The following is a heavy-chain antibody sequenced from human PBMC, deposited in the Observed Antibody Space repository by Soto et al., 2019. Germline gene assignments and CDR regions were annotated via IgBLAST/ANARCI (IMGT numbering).Heavy chain of an antibody. CDR2: ISISGGST. Sequence: PRGSLRLSCAASGFTFSSYAMSWVRQAPGKGLEWVSTISISGGSTYFAGSVKGRFTISRDNSMNTLYLQMNSLRAEDTAVYFCAKDSYGDYAFDYWGQGTLVTVSS. V-gene: IGHV3-23*01. CDR1: GFTFSSYA. J-gene: IGHJ4*02. CDR3: AKDSYGDYAFDY. D-gene: IGHD4-17*01.